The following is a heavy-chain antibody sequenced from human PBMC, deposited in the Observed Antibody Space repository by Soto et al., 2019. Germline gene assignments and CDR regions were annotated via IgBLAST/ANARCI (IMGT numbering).Heavy chain of an antibody. D-gene: IGHD3-16*01. CDR3: VMVDNYVTPTPQDV. CDR2: ISPYTGNT. V-gene: IGHV1-18*01. CDR1: GYIFVNYG. J-gene: IGHJ6*02. Sequence: QVQLVQSGDEVKKPGASVKVSCKASGYIFVNYGIAWERQAPGQGLEWMGWISPYTGNTHSATKIQGRLTMTTDTSTSTGYMDLGSLTSDDTAVYYCVMVDNYVTPTPQDVWGQGTTVTVSS.